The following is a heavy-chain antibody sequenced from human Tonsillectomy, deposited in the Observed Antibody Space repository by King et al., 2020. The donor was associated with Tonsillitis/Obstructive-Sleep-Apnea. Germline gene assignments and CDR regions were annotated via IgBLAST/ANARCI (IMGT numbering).Heavy chain of an antibody. J-gene: IGHJ6*02. CDR2: ISGSGGST. V-gene: IGHV3-23*04. CDR3: AKEKVSISYYYYGMDV. D-gene: IGHD2-21*01. Sequence: VQLVESGGGLVQPGGSLRLSCAASGFTFSSYAMSWVRQAPGKGLEWVSAISGSGGSTYYAGSVKGRFTISRDNSKKTLYLQMNSLRAEDTAVYYCAKEKVSISYYYYGMDVWGQGTTVTVSS. CDR1: GFTFSSYA.